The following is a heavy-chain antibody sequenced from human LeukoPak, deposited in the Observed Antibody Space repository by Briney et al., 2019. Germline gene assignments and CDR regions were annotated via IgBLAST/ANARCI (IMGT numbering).Heavy chain of an antibody. V-gene: IGHV4-59*01. D-gene: IGHD1-14*01. CDR2: IYYSGST. CDR1: GGSLSSYY. J-gene: IGHJ4*02. Sequence: PSETLSLTCTVSGGSLSSYYWSWIRQPPGKGLEWIGYIYYSGSTNYNPSLKSRVTISVDTSKNQFSLKLSSVTAADTAVYYCARATRGRFDYWGQGTLVTVSS. CDR3: ARATRGRFDY.